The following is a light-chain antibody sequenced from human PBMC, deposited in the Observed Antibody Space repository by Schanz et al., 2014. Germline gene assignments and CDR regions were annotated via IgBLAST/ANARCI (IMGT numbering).Light chain of an antibody. CDR1: SSDVGGYNY. CDR3: AAWDDSLNGVV. CDR2: DVS. V-gene: IGLV2-14*03. J-gene: IGLJ2*01. Sequence: QSALTQPASVSGSPGQSITISCTGTSSDVGGYNYVSWYQQHPGKAPKLMIYDVSYRPSGVPDRFSGSKSGTSASLAISGLQSEDEADYYCAAWDDSLNGVVFGGGTKLTVL.